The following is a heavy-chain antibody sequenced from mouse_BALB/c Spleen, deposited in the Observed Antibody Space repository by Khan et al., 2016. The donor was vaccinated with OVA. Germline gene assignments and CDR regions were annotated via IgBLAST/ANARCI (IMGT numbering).Heavy chain of an antibody. V-gene: IGHV1-81*01. Sequence: QVQLQQSGPELVKPGASVKMSCKASGYKFTDYVISWVKQRTGLGLEWIGDIYPGSATTHYNERFEGKATLTADKSSNTAYMQFRSLTSEDSAVSFDARSYDDDGAWFVYWGQGTLVTVSA. CDR2: IYPGSATT. CDR1: GYKFTDYV. J-gene: IGHJ3*01. CDR3: ARSYDDDGAWFVY. D-gene: IGHD2-4*01.